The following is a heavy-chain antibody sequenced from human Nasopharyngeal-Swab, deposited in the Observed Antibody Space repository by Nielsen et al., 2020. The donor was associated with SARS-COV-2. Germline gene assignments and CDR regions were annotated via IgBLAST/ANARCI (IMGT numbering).Heavy chain of an antibody. V-gene: IGHV1-3*01. CDR1: GYTFTSYA. CDR2: INAGNGNT. CDR3: ARDRIAAHSEDYYYGMDV. J-gene: IGHJ6*02. D-gene: IGHD6-25*01. Sequence: ASVKVSCKASGYTFTSYAMHWVRQAPGQRLEWMGWINAGNGNTKYSQKFQGRVTITRDTSASTAYMELSSLRSEDTAVYYCARDRIAAHSEDYYYGMDVWGQGTTVTVSS.